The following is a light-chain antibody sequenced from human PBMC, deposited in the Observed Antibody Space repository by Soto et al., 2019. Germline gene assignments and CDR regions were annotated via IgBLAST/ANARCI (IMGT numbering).Light chain of an antibody. CDR3: HQYGSSPRS. Sequence: ETVLTQSPGTLSLSPGERATLSCRASQSVSSNSLAWYQHKPGQTPRLLIYGASSRATGIPARFSGSGSGADFTLTISSLEPEDFAVYYCHQYGSSPRSFGRGTKVEIK. V-gene: IGKV3-20*01. J-gene: IGKJ1*01. CDR2: GAS. CDR1: QSVSSNS.